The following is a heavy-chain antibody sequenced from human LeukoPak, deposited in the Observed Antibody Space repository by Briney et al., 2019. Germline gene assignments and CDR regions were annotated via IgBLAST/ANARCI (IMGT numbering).Heavy chain of an antibody. CDR3: AKDSEQWLVLGYFDY. CDR1: GFTFSSYA. V-gene: IGHV3-23*01. CDR2: ISGSGGST. J-gene: IGHJ4*02. Sequence: GGSLRLSCAVSGFTFSSYAMSWVRQAPGKGLEWVSAISGSGGSTYYADSVKGRFTISRDNSKNTLYLQMNSLRAEDTAVYYCAKDSEQWLVLGYFDYWGQGTLVTVSS. D-gene: IGHD6-19*01.